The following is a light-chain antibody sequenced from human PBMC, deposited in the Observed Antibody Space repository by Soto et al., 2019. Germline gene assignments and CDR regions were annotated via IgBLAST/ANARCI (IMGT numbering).Light chain of an antibody. J-gene: IGKJ4*01. CDR3: QQRSNWPLT. Sequence: EIVLTQSPATLSLSPGERATLSCRASQSVSSYLAWYQQKPGQAPRFLMSDASNRATGIPARFSGSGSGTDFTLTISSLEPEDFAVYYCQQRSNWPLTFGGGTKVEIK. CDR1: QSVSSY. V-gene: IGKV3-11*01. CDR2: DAS.